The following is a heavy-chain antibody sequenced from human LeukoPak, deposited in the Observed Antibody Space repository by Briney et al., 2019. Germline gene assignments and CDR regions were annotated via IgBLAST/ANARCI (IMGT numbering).Heavy chain of an antibody. Sequence: PGGFLRLSCAASGFTFSSYAMSWVRQAPGRGLEWVSAISGSGGSTYYADSVKGRFTISRDNSKNTLYLQMNSLRAEDTAVYYCAKGSIVATIRWIQLGFDYWGQGTLVTVSS. V-gene: IGHV3-23*01. CDR3: AKGSIVATIRWIQLGFDY. CDR1: GFTFSSYA. J-gene: IGHJ4*02. CDR2: ISGSGGST. D-gene: IGHD5-12*01.